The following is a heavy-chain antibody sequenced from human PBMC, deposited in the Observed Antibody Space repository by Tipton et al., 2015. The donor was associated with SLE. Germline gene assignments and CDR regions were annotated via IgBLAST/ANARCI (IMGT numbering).Heavy chain of an antibody. CDR3: ARAPGVVTTYFDY. V-gene: IGHV4-39*07. Sequence: TLSLTCTVSGGSISSGSYYWGWIRQPPGKGLEWIGSIYHSGSTYYNPSLKSRITISVDTSKNRFSLKLSSVTAADTAVYHCARAPGVVTTYFDYWGQGTLVTVSS. J-gene: IGHJ4*02. CDR1: GGSISSGSYY. CDR2: IYHSGST. D-gene: IGHD3-3*01.